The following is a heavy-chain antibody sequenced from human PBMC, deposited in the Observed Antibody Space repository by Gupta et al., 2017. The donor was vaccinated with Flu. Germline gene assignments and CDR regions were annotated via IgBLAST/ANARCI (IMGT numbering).Heavy chain of an antibody. V-gene: IGHV3-15*01. CDR1: GSTFSYAW. Sequence: EVQLVESGGGLVKPGGSLRLSCAASGSTFSYAWMNRVRQAPGKGLAWVGRIKSKTDGGTTDYAVPVKGRFTISRDDSRNMLYLQMNSLKTEDTAVYYCTTTWGSGSYPDYWGQGTLVTVSS. CDR2: IKSKTDGGTT. CDR3: TTTWGSGSYPDY. J-gene: IGHJ4*02. D-gene: IGHD3-10*01.